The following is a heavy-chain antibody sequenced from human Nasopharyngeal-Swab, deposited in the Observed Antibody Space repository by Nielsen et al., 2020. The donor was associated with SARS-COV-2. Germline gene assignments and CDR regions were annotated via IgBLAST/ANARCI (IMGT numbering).Heavy chain of an antibody. D-gene: IGHD3-10*01. V-gene: IGHV1-8*01. CDR2: MNPNSGNT. CDR1: GYTFTSYD. CDR3: AREGVYYYGSGSRFSYMDV. J-gene: IGHJ6*03. Sequence: ASVKVSCKASGYTFTSYDINWVRQAPGQGLEWMGWMNPNSGNTGYAQKFQGRVTMTRDTSISTAYMELSSLRSEDTAVYYCAREGVYYYGSGSRFSYMDVWGKGTTVTVSS.